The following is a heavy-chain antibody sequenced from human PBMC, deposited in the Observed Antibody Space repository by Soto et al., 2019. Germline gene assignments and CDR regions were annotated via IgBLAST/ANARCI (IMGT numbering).Heavy chain of an antibody. D-gene: IGHD5-18*01. CDR2: IGTAGDT. J-gene: IGHJ4*02. Sequence: GGSLRLSCAASGFTFSSYDMHWVRQATGKGLEWVSAIGTAGDTYYPGSVKGRFTISRENAKNSLYLQMNSLRAEDTAVYYCARAGNSYGYAGSYFDYWAREPWSPSPQ. CDR3: ARAGNSYGYAGSYFDY. CDR1: GFTFSSYD. V-gene: IGHV3-13*01.